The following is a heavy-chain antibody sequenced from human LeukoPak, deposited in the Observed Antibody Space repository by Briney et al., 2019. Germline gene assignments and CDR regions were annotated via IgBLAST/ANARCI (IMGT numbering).Heavy chain of an antibody. J-gene: IGHJ4*02. Sequence: ASVKVSCKASGYTFTNYGISWVRQAPAQGLEWMGWINAYNGNTNYAQKLQGRVTMTTDTSTSTAYMELRSLISDDTAVYYCARVLYGAFDFWSGYHPPVFDYWGQGTLVTVSS. CDR1: GYTFTNYG. CDR3: ARVLYGAFDFWSGYHPPVFDY. D-gene: IGHD3-3*01. V-gene: IGHV1-18*01. CDR2: INAYNGNT.